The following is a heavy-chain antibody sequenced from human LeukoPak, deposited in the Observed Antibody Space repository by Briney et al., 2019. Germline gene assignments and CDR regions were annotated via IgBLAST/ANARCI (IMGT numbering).Heavy chain of an antibody. CDR3: ARRLYGDPHGAFDI. CDR1: GESFSGYY. D-gene: IGHD4-17*01. Sequence: SETLSLTCAVYGESFSGYYWSWIRQPPGKGLEWIGEINHSGSTNYNPSLKSRVTISVDTSKNQFSLKLSSVTAADTAVYYCARRLYGDPHGAFDIWGQGTMVTVSS. V-gene: IGHV4-34*01. J-gene: IGHJ3*02. CDR2: INHSGST.